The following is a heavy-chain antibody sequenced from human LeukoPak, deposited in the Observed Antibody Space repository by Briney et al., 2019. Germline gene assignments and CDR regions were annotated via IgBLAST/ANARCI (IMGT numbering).Heavy chain of an antibody. J-gene: IGHJ6*02. CDR3: ARLRVAITVTTGYYYYGMDV. Sequence: PSETLSLTCTVSGGSISSYYWSWIRQPPGKGLEWIGYIYYSGSTNYNPSLKSRVTISVDTSKNQFSLKLSSVTAADTAVYYCARLRVAITVTTGYYYYGMDVWGQGTTVTVSS. V-gene: IGHV4-59*08. CDR2: IYYSGST. D-gene: IGHD4-17*01. CDR1: GGSISSYY.